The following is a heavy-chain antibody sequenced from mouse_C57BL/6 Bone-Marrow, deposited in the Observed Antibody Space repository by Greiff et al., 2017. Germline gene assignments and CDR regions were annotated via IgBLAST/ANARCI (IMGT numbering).Heavy chain of an antibody. CDR1: GFTFSDYY. Sequence: EVKLVESEGGLVQPGSSMKLSCTASGFTFSDYYMAWVRQVPEKGLEWVANINYDGSSTYYLDSLKSRFIISRDNAKNILYLQMSSLKSEDTATYDCAREGWYYAMDYWGQGTAVTVSA. CDR2: INYDGSST. J-gene: IGHJ4*01. V-gene: IGHV5-16*01. CDR3: AREGWYYAMDY. D-gene: IGHD3-3*01.